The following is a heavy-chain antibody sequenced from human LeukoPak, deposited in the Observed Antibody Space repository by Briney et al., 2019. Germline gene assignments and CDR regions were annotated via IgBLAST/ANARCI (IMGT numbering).Heavy chain of an antibody. V-gene: IGHV3-23*01. D-gene: IGHD3-16*01. Sequence: GGSLRLSCAASGFTFSSYAMSWVRQAPGKGLEWVSAISGSGGSTYYADSVKGRFTISRDNSKNTLYLQMNSLRAEDTAVYYCAKYTGGVVTPYYFDYCGQGTLVTVSS. CDR1: GFTFSSYA. CDR3: AKYTGGVVTPYYFDY. CDR2: ISGSGGST. J-gene: IGHJ4*02.